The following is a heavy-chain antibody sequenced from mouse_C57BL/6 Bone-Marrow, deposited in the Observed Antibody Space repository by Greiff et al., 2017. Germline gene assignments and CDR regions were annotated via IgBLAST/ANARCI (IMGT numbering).Heavy chain of an antibody. Sequence: EVKLVESEGGLVQPGSSMKLSCTASGFTFSDYYMAWVRQVPEKGLEWVANINYDGSSTYYLDSLKSRFIISRDNAKNILYLQMSSLKSEDTATYYCARGKGVWLRYYFDYWGQGTTLTVSS. CDR1: GFTFSDYY. CDR2: INYDGSST. CDR3: ARGKGVWLRYYFDY. J-gene: IGHJ2*01. D-gene: IGHD2-2*01. V-gene: IGHV5-16*01.